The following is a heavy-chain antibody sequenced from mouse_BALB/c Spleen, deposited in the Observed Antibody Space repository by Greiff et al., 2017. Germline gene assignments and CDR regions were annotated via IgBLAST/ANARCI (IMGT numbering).Heavy chain of an antibody. V-gene: IGHV1S135*01. CDR2: IDPFNGGT. Sequence: EVKLMESGPELMKPGASVKISCKASGYSFTSYYMHWVKQSHGKSLEWIGYIDPFNGGTSYNQKFKGKATLTVDKSSSTAYMHLSSLTSEDSAVYYCARNHLLWSAMDYWGQGTSVTVSS. CDR1: GYSFTSYY. D-gene: IGHD2-1*01. J-gene: IGHJ4*01. CDR3: ARNHLLWSAMDY.